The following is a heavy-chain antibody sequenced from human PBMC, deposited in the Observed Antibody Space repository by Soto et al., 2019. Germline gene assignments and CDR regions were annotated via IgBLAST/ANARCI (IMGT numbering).Heavy chain of an antibody. Sequence: QLPLQESGPGLVKPSETLSLTCTVSGGSISSSSYYWGWIRQPPGKGLEWIGTIYYSGSTYYNPSLKSRVTISVDTSKNQFSLKLSSVTAADTAVYYCARQGSGSYNAFDIWGQGTVVTVSS. D-gene: IGHD1-26*01. CDR2: IYYSGST. CDR1: GGSISSSSYY. J-gene: IGHJ3*02. CDR3: ARQGSGSYNAFDI. V-gene: IGHV4-39*01.